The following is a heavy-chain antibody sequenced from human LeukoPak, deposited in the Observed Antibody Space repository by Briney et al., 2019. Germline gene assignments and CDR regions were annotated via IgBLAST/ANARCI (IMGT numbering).Heavy chain of an antibody. CDR2: IYSGGST. J-gene: IGHJ3*02. CDR3: AKDSSGYYSPDAFDI. V-gene: IGHV3-53*01. CDR1: GFTVSSNY. Sequence: PGGSLRLSCAASGFTVSSNYMSWVRQAPGKGLEWVSVIYSGGSTYYADSVKGRFTISRDNSKNTLYLQMNSLRAEDTAVYYCAKDSSGYYSPDAFDIWGQGTMVTVSS. D-gene: IGHD3-22*01.